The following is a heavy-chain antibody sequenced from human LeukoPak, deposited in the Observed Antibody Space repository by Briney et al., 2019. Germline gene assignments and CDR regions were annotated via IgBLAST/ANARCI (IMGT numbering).Heavy chain of an antibody. CDR2: ISWNSGSI. J-gene: IGHJ4*02. CDR3: AKDNRRHYTSGPNPDPLH. Sequence: GGSLRLSCAGSGFIFNNYAMHWVRQPPGKGLEWVSGISWNSGSIDYADSVKGRFTISRDNAKNSLYLQMNSLRVEDTAFYYCAKDNRRHYTSGPNPDPLHWGQGALVTVSS. CDR1: GFIFNNYA. V-gene: IGHV3-9*01. D-gene: IGHD6-19*01.